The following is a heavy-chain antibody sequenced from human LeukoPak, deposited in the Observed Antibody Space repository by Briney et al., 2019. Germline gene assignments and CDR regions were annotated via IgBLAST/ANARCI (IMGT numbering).Heavy chain of an antibody. J-gene: IGHJ4*02. D-gene: IGHD5-12*01. CDR1: GFTFGDYA. CDR3: TRYSGYDSFDY. Sequence: PGGSLRLSCTASGFTFGDYAMSWFRQAPGKGLEWVGFIRSKAYGGTTEYAASVKGRFTISRDDSKSIAYLQMNSLKTEDTAVYYCTRYSGYDSFDYWGQGTLVTVSS. CDR2: IRSKAYGGTT. V-gene: IGHV3-49*03.